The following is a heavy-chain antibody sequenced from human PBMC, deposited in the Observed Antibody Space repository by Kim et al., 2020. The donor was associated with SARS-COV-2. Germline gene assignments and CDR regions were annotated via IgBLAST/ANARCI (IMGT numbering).Heavy chain of an antibody. CDR2: IIPIFGTA. V-gene: IGHV1-69*13. J-gene: IGHJ6*03. CDR3: ARDEWGGKRAPASPYYYYMDV. CDR1: GGTFSSYA. D-gene: IGHD2-15*01. Sequence: SVKVSCKASGGTFSSYAISWVRQAPGQGLEWMGGIIPIFGTANYAQKFQGRVTITADESTSTAYMELSSLRSEDTAVYYCARDEWGGKRAPASPYYYYMDVWGKGTTVTVSS.